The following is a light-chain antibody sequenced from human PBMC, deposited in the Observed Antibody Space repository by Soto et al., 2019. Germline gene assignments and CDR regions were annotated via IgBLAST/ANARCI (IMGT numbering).Light chain of an antibody. CDR1: ESVSDNY. CDR3: QQYGSSPLT. V-gene: IGKV3-20*01. J-gene: IGKJ4*01. Sequence: EIVLTQSPGTLSLSPGERATLSCRASESVSDNYLAWYQQRSGQAPRLVIYGASSRASAVPDRFSGSGSGADFTLTISRLEPEDFAVYYCQQYGSSPLTFGGGTEVEIK. CDR2: GAS.